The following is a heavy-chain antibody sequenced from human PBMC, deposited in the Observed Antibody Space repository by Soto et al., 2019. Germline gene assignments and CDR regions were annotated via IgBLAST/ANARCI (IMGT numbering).Heavy chain of an antibody. CDR3: VRCCGSPSCPYYLHV. D-gene: IGHD2-2*01. Sequence: EVQLVESGGGLVQPGGSLRLSCVASGFTFSTYWMSWVRLAPGTGLEWVATIKKDGNDKYYVDSVKGRFAISRDNAENSLYLQMSGLRPDDTAVYYCVRCCGSPSCPYYLHVWGNGTTVTVSS. J-gene: IGHJ6*04. CDR1: GFTFSTYW. V-gene: IGHV3-7*01. CDR2: IKKDGNDK.